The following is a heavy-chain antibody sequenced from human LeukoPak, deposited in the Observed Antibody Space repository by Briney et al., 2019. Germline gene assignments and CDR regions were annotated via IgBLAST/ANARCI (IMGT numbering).Heavy chain of an antibody. CDR2: ISWNSGSI. CDR1: GFTFDDYA. J-gene: IGHJ4*02. CDR3: AKDTRQLYYGSGSYSY. Sequence: GGSLRLSRAASGFTFDDYAMHWVRPAPGKSLEWVSGISWNSGSIGYADSVKGRFTISRDNAKNSLYLQMNSLRAEDTALYYCAKDTRQLYYGSGSYSYWGQGTLVTVSS. V-gene: IGHV3-9*01. D-gene: IGHD3-10*01.